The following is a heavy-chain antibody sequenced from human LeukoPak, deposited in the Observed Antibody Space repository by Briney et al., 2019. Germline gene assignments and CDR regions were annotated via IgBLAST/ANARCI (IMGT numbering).Heavy chain of an antibody. CDR2: ISDSGGST. V-gene: IGHV3-23*01. CDR3: AKDIAVPGWYFDL. CDR1: GFTFSSYA. D-gene: IGHD6-19*01. J-gene: IGHJ2*01. Sequence: GGSLRLSCAASGFTFSSYAMSWVRQAPGEGLQWVSGISDSGGSTYYADSVKGRFTISRDNPKNTLYLQMNSLRAEDTAVFYCAKDIAVPGWYFDLWGRGTLVTVSS.